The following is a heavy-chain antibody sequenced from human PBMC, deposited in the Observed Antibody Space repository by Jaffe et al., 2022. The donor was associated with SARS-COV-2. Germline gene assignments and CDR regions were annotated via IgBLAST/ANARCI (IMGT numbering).Heavy chain of an antibody. CDR3: ARGREWNYYYYYGMDV. D-gene: IGHD3-3*01. J-gene: IGHJ6*02. CDR2: IYTSGST. CDR1: GGSISSGSYY. V-gene: IGHV4-61*02. Sequence: QVQLQESGPGLVKPSQTLSLTCTVSGGSISSGSYYWSWIRQPAGKGLEWIGRIYTSGSTNYNPSLKSRVTISVDTSKNQFSLKLSSVTAADTAVYYCARGREWNYYYYYGMDVWGQGTTVTVSS.